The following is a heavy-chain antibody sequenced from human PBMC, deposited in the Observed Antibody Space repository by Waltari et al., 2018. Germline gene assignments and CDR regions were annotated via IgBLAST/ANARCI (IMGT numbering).Heavy chain of an antibody. CDR3: ARNQVETALGY. CDR1: GVTVSNNY. Sequence: EVQLVESGGGLIQPGGSLRLSCAASGVTVSNNYLTWLRQAPGKGRELVSLIYSGGTTYYADSVRGRFTISRDGSKNTVYLQMNSLRAEDTAVYFCARNQVETALGYWGQGTLVTVSS. CDR2: IYSGGTT. J-gene: IGHJ4*02. V-gene: IGHV3-53*01. D-gene: IGHD2-21*02.